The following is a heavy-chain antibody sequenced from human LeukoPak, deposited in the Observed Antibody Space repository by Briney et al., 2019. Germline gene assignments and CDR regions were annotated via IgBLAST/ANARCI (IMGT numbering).Heavy chain of an antibody. D-gene: IGHD6-19*01. J-gene: IGHJ4*02. V-gene: IGHV3-23*01. CDR3: AKDRSDWFFDF. Sequence: PGGSLRLSCAASRFTFSSYGMSWVRQAPGKGLEWVSGISGSGGGTYYADSVKGRFTISRDNSKNTLYLQMNSLRAEDTAVYFCAKDRSDWFFDFWGPGSLVIVSS. CDR1: RFTFSSYG. CDR2: ISGSGGGT.